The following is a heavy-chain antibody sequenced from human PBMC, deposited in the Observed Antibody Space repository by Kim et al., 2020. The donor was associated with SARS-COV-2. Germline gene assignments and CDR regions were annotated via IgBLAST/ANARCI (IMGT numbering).Heavy chain of an antibody. CDR1: RFTFGIYA. V-gene: IGHV3-23*01. CDR3: AKDLRVVGVPVGDAFDI. Sequence: GGSLRLSCAASRFTFGIYAMSWVRQAPGKGLVWVSGVSGSGGSTYYADSVKGRFTISRDNSKNTLYLQMNSLRAEDTAVYYCAKDLRVVGVPVGDAFDIWGRWTMVTVSS. CDR2: VSGSGGST. D-gene: IGHD2-2*01. J-gene: IGHJ3*02.